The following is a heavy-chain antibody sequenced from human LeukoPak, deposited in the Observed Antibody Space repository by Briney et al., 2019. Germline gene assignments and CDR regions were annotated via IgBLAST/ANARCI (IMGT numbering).Heavy chain of an antibody. V-gene: IGHV3-23*01. D-gene: IGHD2-8*01. Sequence: GGSLRLSCAASGFTFSNYAMSWVRQAPGKGVEWVSGISGSGGETYYAESVRGRFTISRDNSKNTLYLQMNSLRAEDTAVYYCAKDRSCTNNICHGDFDYWGQGTLVTVSS. J-gene: IGHJ4*02. CDR1: GFTFSNYA. CDR3: AKDRSCTNNICHGDFDY. CDR2: ISGSGGET.